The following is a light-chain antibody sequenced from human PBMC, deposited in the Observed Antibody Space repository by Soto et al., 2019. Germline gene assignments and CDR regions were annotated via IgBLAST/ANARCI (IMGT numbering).Light chain of an antibody. J-gene: IGKJ4*01. V-gene: IGKV1-39*01. CDR2: AAS. CDR3: QQSYSTPLT. CDR1: QSISSY. Sequence: DIQMTQSPYSLSASVGDRVTITCRASQSISSYLNWYQQKPGKAPKLLIYAASSLQSGVPSRFSGSGSGTDFTITISSLQPEDFATYYCQQSYSTPLTFGGGTKVEIK.